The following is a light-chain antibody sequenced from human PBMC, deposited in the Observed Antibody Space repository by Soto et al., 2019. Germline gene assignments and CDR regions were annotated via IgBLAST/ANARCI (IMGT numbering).Light chain of an antibody. V-gene: IGLV2-14*01. J-gene: IGLJ3*02. Sequence: QSVLTQPASVSGSPGQSITISCTGTSSDIGTYNYVSWYQHHPGKVPKLMIYDVSNRPSGVSNRFSGSKSGNTASLTISGLQAEDEADYYCLLVYGGAGVFGGGTQLTVL. CDR2: DVS. CDR1: SSDIGTYNY. CDR3: LLVYGGAGV.